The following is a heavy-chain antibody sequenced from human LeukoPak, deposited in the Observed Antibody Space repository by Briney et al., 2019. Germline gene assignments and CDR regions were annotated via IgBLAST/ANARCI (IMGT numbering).Heavy chain of an antibody. CDR1: GYTFTSYA. Sequence: ASVKVSCKASGYTFTSYAMNWVRQAPGQGLEWMGWISAYNGNTNYAQKLQGRVTMTTDTSTSTAHMELRSLRSDDTAVYYCARVHLSSSSSNWFDPWGQGTLVTVSS. V-gene: IGHV1-18*01. D-gene: IGHD6-6*01. CDR2: ISAYNGNT. CDR3: ARVHLSSSSSNWFDP. J-gene: IGHJ5*02.